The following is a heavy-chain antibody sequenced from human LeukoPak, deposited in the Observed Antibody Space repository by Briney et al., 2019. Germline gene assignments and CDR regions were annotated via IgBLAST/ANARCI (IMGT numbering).Heavy chain of an antibody. CDR3: ARDYDDNSRCFGY. D-gene: IGHD4-23*01. V-gene: IGHV1-18*01. Sequence: ASVKVSYKASGYTFTTYGINWVRQAPGQGGQWMGWISAYSAHTNYVQNLHGRVTMTTDSSTTTAYMELRGLTSDDTAVYYCARDYDDNSRCFGYWGQGTLVTVSS. CDR2: ISAYSAHT. J-gene: IGHJ4*02. CDR1: GYTFTTYG.